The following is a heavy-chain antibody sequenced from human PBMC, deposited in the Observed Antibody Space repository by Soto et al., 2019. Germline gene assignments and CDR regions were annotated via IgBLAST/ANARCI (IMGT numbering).Heavy chain of an antibody. V-gene: IGHV3-72*01. D-gene: IGHD3-10*01. CDR2: TRNKANSYTT. Sequence: PGGSLRLSCAASGFTFSDHYMDWVRQAPGKGLEWVGRTRNKANSYTTEYAASVKGRFTISRDDSKNSLYLQMNSLKTEDTAVYYCARVVRGVTPDYWGQGTLVTVSS. CDR3: ARVVRGVTPDY. J-gene: IGHJ4*02. CDR1: GFTFSDHY.